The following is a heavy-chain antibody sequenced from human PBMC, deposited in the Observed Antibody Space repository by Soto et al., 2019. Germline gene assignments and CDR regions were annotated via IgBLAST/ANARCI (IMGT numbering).Heavy chain of an antibody. CDR2: IWYDGNNQ. CDR1: GFTLSSYG. D-gene: IGHD6-6*01. CDR3: AREGFNYSSSSGSRRAFDI. Sequence: QVQLVESGGGVVQPGRSLRLSCAASGFTLSSYGMHWVRQAPGKGLEWVAVIWYDGNNQYYGDSVKGRFTISRDNSKNTLFLQMDSLRAEDTSVYYGAREGFNYSSSSGSRRAFDIWGQGTMVTVSS. V-gene: IGHV3-33*01. J-gene: IGHJ3*02.